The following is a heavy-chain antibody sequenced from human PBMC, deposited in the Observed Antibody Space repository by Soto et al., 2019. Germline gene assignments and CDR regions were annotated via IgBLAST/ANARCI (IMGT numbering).Heavy chain of an antibody. Sequence: QVQLVESGGGVVQPGRSLRLSCAASGFTFSSYAMPWVRQAPGKGLEWVAVISYDGRNKYYADSVKGRFTISRDNSKNTLYLQMNSLRAEDTAVYYCARVRGGWCDYWGQGTLVTVSA. V-gene: IGHV3-30*04. D-gene: IGHD6-19*01. CDR2: ISYDGRNK. CDR1: GFTFSSYA. CDR3: ARVRGGWCDY. J-gene: IGHJ4*02.